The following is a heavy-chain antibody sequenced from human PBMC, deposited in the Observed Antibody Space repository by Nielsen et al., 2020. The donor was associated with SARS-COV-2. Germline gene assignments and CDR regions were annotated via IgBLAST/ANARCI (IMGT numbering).Heavy chain of an antibody. V-gene: IGHV3-11*01. CDR2: ISGSGNTI. CDR1: GFDFSYYY. J-gene: IGHJ4*02. CDR3: AREPVYCSGGRCYVHYFDY. Sequence: GESLKISCAASGFDFSYYYMSWIRQAPGKGLEWVSYISGSGNTIFYEDSLKGRFTISRDNANNSLYLQMNSLRAEDTAVYYCAREPVYCSGGRCYVHYFDYWGQGTLVTVSS. D-gene: IGHD2-15*01.